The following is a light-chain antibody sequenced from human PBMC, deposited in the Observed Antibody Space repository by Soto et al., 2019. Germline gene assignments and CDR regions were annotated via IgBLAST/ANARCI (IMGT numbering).Light chain of an antibody. CDR3: AAWDGSLNGSYV. CDR1: RSNIGSNT. V-gene: IGLV1-44*01. CDR2: SNN. Sequence: QSVLTQPPSTSGTPGQRVTISCSGNRSNIGSNTVTWYQQLPGTAPKLLIYSNNQRPSGVPDRFSGSKSGTSASLAISGLQSEDEADYYCAAWDGSLNGSYVFGTGTKVTV. J-gene: IGLJ1*01.